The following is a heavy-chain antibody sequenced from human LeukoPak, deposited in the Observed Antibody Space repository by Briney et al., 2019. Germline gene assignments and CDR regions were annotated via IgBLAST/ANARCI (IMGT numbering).Heavy chain of an antibody. CDR2: ISRSGGST. CDR3: AKCSGWFVRGKDYYYYYMDV. D-gene: IGHD6-19*01. CDR1: GFTFSSYG. V-gene: IGHV3-23*01. Sequence: GGSLRLSCAASGFTFSSYGMSWVRQAPGKGLEWVSSISRSGGSTHYADSVKGRFTISRDNSKDTLYLQMNSLRAEDTAVYYCAKCSGWFVRGKDYYYYYMDVWGKGTTVTVSS. J-gene: IGHJ6*03.